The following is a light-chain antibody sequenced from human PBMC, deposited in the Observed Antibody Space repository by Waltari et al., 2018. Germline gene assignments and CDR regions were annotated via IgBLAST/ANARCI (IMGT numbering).Light chain of an antibody. J-gene: IGKJ4*01. CDR3: QQLKDSPPT. V-gene: IGKV1-9*01. Sequence: DIQLTQSPSFLSASVGDRVTITCRASQDISNFLAWYQQKPGQAPQLLIYASPTLQSGVPSRFGGSGSVTEFTLTISSLQPEDFATYYCQQLKDSPPTFGGGTKVEIK. CDR1: QDISNF. CDR2: ASP.